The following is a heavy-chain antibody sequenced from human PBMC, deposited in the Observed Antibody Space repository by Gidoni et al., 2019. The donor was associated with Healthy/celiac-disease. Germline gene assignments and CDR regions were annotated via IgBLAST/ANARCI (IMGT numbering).Heavy chain of an antibody. CDR3: ARLFSSGWYFYYYGMDV. J-gene: IGHJ6*04. CDR1: GRSFSGHY. D-gene: IGHD6-19*01. V-gene: IGHV4-34*01. CDR2: INHSGST. Sequence: QLPLQQWGAGLLKPSETLSLTCDVYGRSFSGHYWSWIRQPPGKGLEWIGEINHSGSTNYIPSLKSRVTISVDTSKNQFSLKLSSVTAADTAVYYCARLFSSGWYFYYYGMDVWGKGTTVTVSS.